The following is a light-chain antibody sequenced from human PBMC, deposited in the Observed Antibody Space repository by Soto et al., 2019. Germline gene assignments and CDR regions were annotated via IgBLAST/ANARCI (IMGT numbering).Light chain of an antibody. CDR2: GAS. J-gene: IGKJ4*01. Sequence: EIVMTQSPAPLSVSPGERATLSCRASQSVRSNLAWYQQKPGQAPRLLIYGASIRATGIPARFSGSGSGTEFTLTISSLQSEDFAVYYCQHYANWPLTFGGGTKIESK. CDR3: QHYANWPLT. CDR1: QSVRSN. V-gene: IGKV3D-15*01.